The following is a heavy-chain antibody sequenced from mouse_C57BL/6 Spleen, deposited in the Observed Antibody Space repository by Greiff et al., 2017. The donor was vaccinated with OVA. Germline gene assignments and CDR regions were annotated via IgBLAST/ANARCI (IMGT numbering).Heavy chain of an antibody. CDR1: GFTFSDYY. D-gene: IGHD1-1*01. CDR3: ARVYYYGSSFDY. Sequence: EVKLMESEGGLVQPGSSMKLSCTASGFTFSDYYMAWVRQVPEKGLEWVANINYDGSSTYYLDSLKSRFIISRDNAKNILYLQMSSLKSEDTATYYCARVYYYGSSFDYWGQGTTLTVSS. CDR2: INYDGSST. J-gene: IGHJ2*01. V-gene: IGHV5-16*01.